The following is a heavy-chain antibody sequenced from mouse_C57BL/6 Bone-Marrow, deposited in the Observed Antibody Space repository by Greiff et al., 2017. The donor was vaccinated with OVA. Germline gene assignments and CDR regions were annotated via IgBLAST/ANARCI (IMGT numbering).Heavy chain of an antibody. D-gene: IGHD1-1*02. V-gene: IGHV5-6*01. Sequence: EVKLMESGGDLVKPGGSLKLSCAASGFTFSSYGMSWVRQTPDKRLEWVATISSGGSYTYYPDSVKGRFTISRDNAKNTLYLQMSSLKSEDTAMYYCARQKKSVATRGNAMDYWGQGTSVTVSS. CDR1: GFTFSSYG. CDR3: ARQKKSVATRGNAMDY. CDR2: ISSGGSYT. J-gene: IGHJ4*01.